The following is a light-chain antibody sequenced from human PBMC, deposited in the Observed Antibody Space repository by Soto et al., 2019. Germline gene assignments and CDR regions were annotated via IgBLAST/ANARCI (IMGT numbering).Light chain of an antibody. J-gene: IGLJ1*01. CDR2: KGT. CDR3: CSSAPESTYV. V-gene: IGLV2-23*01. Sequence: QSALSQPASVSGSPGQSITISCTGTISDVGAYNSVYWYQQHPHKAPQVIIYKGTQRTSGVYNRFSGSTSGNAASLTISALQADDEADYFCCSSAPESTYVFGTGTKVTVL. CDR1: ISDVGAYNS.